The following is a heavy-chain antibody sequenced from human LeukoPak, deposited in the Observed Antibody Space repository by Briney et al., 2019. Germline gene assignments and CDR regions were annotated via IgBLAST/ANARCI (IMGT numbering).Heavy chain of an antibody. D-gene: IGHD5-12*01. CDR2: INAGNGHT. CDR3: ARGRWVATNQAYYFDD. CDR1: YPFIYFG. J-gene: IGHJ4*02. Sequence: ASVKVSCKAAYPFIYFGISWVRQAPGQRLEWMGWINAGNGHTKYSQEFQGRLTITRDTSANIVYMDLSSLRSEDMAVYYCARGRWVATNQAYYFDDWGQGTLVTVSS. V-gene: IGHV1-3*03.